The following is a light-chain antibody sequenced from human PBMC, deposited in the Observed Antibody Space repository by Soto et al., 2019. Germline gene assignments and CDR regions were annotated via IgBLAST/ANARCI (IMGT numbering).Light chain of an antibody. Sequence: EIVLTQSPGTLSLSPGERASLSCRASQSVRSSSLAWYQQKPGQPPRLLIYGASSRATGIPDRFSGSGSGTDFTLTISRLEPEDFAVYFCQQYCDSPDTDRCTFGSGTKV. CDR3: QQYCDSPDTDRCT. CDR2: GAS. V-gene: IGKV3-20*01. CDR1: QSVRSSS. J-gene: IGKJ1*01.